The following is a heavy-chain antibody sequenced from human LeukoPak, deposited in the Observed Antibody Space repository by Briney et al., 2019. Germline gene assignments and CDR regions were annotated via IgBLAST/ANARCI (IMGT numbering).Heavy chain of an antibody. J-gene: IGHJ4*02. CDR3: ARALDSSSSRYQAFEE. D-gene: IGHD2-2*01. CDR1: GFTFSNYW. CDR2: IKQDESEK. Sequence: GGSLRLSCSASGFTFSNYWMSWVRQAPGKGLEWVATIKQDESEKYYVDSVKGRFTISRDNAKSSLYLQMNSLRAEDTAVYYCARALDSSSSRYQAFEEWGQGTLVTVSS. V-gene: IGHV3-7*01.